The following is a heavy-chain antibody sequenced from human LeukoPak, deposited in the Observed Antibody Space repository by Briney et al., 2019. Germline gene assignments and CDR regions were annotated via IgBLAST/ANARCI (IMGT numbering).Heavy chain of an antibody. V-gene: IGHV1-18*04. D-gene: IGHD2-8*02. CDR3: ARDLPGPWSYYFDY. Sequence: ASVKVSCKASGYTFTSYGISWVRPAPGQGLEWMGWISAYNGNTNYAQKLQGRVTMTTDTYTSTAYRELRSLRSDDTAVYYCARDLPGPWSYYFDYWGQGTLVTVSS. CDR2: ISAYNGNT. CDR1: GYTFTSYG. J-gene: IGHJ4*02.